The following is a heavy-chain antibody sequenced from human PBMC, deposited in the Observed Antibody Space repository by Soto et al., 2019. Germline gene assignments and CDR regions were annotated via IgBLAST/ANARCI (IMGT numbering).Heavy chain of an antibody. CDR2: IYSGGYT. J-gene: IGHJ4*02. D-gene: IGHD3-10*01. CDR1: GFTVSNNY. V-gene: IGHV3-53*01. CDR3: ATHPGGGGY. Sequence: EVQLVESGGGLIQPGGSLRLSCAVSGFTVSNNYMSWVRQAPGKGLEGVSVIYSGGYTAYGDSVKGRFTISRDNSKNTLFIKRKGLGADGRAVFYCATHPGGGGYWGQGTLVTVSS.